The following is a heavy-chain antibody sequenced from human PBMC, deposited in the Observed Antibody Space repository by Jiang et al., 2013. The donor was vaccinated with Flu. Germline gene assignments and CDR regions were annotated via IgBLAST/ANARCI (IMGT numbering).Heavy chain of an antibody. D-gene: IGHD3-22*01. CDR1: GYSFTSDW. CDR3: ATDLILDS. CDR2: IEPSDSYS. V-gene: IGHV5-10-1*01. J-gene: IGHJ4*02. Sequence: GAEVKKPGESLRISCKGSGYSFTSDWISWVRQVPGKGLEWMGRIEPSDSYSNYSPSFQGHVTISTDKSINTAYLQWSSLRASDTAVYYCATDLILDSWGQGTLVTVSS.